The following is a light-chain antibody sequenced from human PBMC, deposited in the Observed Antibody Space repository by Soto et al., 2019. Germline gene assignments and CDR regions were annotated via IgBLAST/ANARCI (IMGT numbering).Light chain of an antibody. J-gene: IGKJ4*01. CDR3: QQYNNWPPHT. CDR1: QSVTSL. CDR2: GAS. V-gene: IGKV3-15*01. Sequence: EVVMTQSPATLSVSPGESATLSCRASQSVTSLLAWYQQKPGQAPRLLIYGASTRATGIPARFSGSGSGTEFTLTISSLQSEDFAVYYCQQYNNWPPHTFGGGTKVEIK.